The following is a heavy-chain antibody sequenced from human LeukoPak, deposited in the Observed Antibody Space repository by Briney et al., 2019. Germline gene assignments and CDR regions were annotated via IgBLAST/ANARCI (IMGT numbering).Heavy chain of an antibody. J-gene: IGHJ4*02. CDR3: AREGYYGSGSYSHDY. Sequence: GGSLRLSCAVSGFTLSNSWMHWVRQAPGKGLEWVANIKEVGNGKYYVDSVKGRFTISRDNAKNSLHLQMNSLRAEDTAVYYCAREGYYGSGSYSHDYWGQGTLVTVSS. CDR1: GFTLSNSW. V-gene: IGHV3-7*01. D-gene: IGHD3-10*01. CDR2: IKEVGNGK.